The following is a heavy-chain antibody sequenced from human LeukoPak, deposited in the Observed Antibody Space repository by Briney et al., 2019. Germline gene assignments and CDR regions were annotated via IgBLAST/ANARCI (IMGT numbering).Heavy chain of an antibody. CDR1: GFTFSSYW. Sequence: GGSLRLSCAASGFTFSSYWMHWVRQAPGKGLVWVSRINSDGSSTSYADPVKGRFTISRDNAKNTLYLQMNSLRAEDTAVYYCARASRHCSSTSCYPKYWGQGTLVTVSS. CDR2: INSDGSST. D-gene: IGHD2-2*01. CDR3: ARASRHCSSTSCYPKY. J-gene: IGHJ4*02. V-gene: IGHV3-74*01.